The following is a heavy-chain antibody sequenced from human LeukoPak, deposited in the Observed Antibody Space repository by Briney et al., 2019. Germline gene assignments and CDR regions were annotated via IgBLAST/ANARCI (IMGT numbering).Heavy chain of an antibody. D-gene: IGHD6-13*01. CDR3: ARGSGQQLVPPYYYYYMDV. V-gene: IGHV3-21*01. Sequence: PGGSLRLSCAASGFTFSSYSMNWVRQAPGKGLEWVSSISSSSSYIYYADSVKGRFTISRDNAKNSLYLQMNSLRAEDTAVYYCARGSGQQLVPPYYYYYMDVWGKGTTVTVSS. CDR2: ISSSSSYI. J-gene: IGHJ6*03. CDR1: GFTFSSYS.